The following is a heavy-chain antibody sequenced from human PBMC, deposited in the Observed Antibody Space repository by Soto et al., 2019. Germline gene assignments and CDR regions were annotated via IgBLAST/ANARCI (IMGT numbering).Heavy chain of an antibody. CDR2: ISSSSSYI. CDR1: GFTFSSYS. D-gene: IGHD6-13*01. V-gene: IGHV3-21*01. CDR3: ARAGYRSSWSHFDY. Sequence: LRLSCAASGFTFSSYSMNWVRQAPGKGLEWVSSISSSSSYIYYADSVKGRFTVSRDNAKNSLYLQMNSLRAEDTAVYYCARAGYRSSWSHFDYWGQGTLVTVSS. J-gene: IGHJ4*02.